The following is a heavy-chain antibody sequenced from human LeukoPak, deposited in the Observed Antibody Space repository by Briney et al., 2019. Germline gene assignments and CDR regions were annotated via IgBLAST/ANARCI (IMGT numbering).Heavy chain of an antibody. CDR3: ARRIAAAGYWYFDL. D-gene: IGHD6-13*01. Sequence: SETLSLTCTVSGGSISSYYWSWLRQPPGKGLEWIGYIYYSGSTNYNPSLKSRVTISVDTSKNQFSLKLSSVTAADTAVYYCARRIAAAGYWYFDLWGRGTLVTVSS. CDR2: IYYSGST. V-gene: IGHV4-59*01. J-gene: IGHJ2*01. CDR1: GGSISSYY.